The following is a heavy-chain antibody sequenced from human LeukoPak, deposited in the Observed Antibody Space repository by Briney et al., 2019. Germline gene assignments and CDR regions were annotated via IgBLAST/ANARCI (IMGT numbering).Heavy chain of an antibody. D-gene: IGHD5-24*01. CDR3: ARHFDRDGYKSYAFDI. CDR1: GGSFSGSSHY. Sequence: SETLSLTCTVSGGSFSGSSHYWGWVRQPPWKGLEWIGSMYYSGSTYYNASLRSRVTISVDTSRDQFSLKLSSVTAADTAVYYCARHFDRDGYKSYAFDIWGQGTMVTVSS. CDR2: MYYSGST. J-gene: IGHJ3*02. V-gene: IGHV4-39*01.